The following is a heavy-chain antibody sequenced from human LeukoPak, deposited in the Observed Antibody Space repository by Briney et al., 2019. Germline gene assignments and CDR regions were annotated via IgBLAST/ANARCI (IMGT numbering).Heavy chain of an antibody. Sequence: PGGSLRLSCAASGFTFSSYGMHWVRQAPGKGLEWVAVIWYDGSNKYYADSVKGRFTISRDNSKNTLYLQMNSLRAEDAAVYYCARDSARVGATFNFDYWGQGTLVTVSS. J-gene: IGHJ4*02. D-gene: IGHD1-26*01. CDR3: ARDSARVGATFNFDY. CDR2: IWYDGSNK. V-gene: IGHV3-33*01. CDR1: GFTFSSYG.